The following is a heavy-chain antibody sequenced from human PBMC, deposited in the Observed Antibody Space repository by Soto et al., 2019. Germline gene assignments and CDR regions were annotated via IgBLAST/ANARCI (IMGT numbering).Heavy chain of an antibody. CDR1: WYTLPSYA. CDR2: INAGNGNT. V-gene: IGHV1-3*01. D-gene: IGHD2-2*01. CDR3: ARSPSLFIDY. J-gene: IGHJ4*02. Sequence: GSVEVSCQAFWYTLPSYAMPWGRQAPGQRLEWMGWINAGNGNTKYSQKFQGRVTITRDTSASTAYMELSSLRSEDTAVYYCARSPSLFIDYWGQGTLVTVSS.